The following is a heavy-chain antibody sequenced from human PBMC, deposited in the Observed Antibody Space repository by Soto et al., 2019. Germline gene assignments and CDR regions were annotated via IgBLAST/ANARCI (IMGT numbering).Heavy chain of an antibody. CDR1: GFTFSSYS. V-gene: IGHV3-21*01. Sequence: EVQLVESGGGLVKPGGSLRLSCAASGFTFSSYSMNWVRQAPGKGLEWVSSISSSSSYMYYADSMKGRFTISRDNAKKSLYLQMNSLRAEDTAVYYCARGQAGYCSGGSCYVMDYWGQGTLVTVSS. D-gene: IGHD2-15*01. J-gene: IGHJ4*02. CDR2: ISSSSSYM. CDR3: ARGQAGYCSGGSCYVMDY.